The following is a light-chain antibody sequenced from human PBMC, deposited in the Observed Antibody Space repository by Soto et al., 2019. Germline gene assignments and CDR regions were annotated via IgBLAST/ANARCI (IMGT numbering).Light chain of an antibody. CDR2: SNN. Sequence: QSVLTQPPSASGTPGQRVTISCSGSNSNIGANAVNWYQHLSGTAPKLLIYSNNQRPSGVPDRFSGSKSGTSASLAISGLQSEDEADYYCAAWDDSLNGRYVFGTGTKVTVL. V-gene: IGLV1-44*01. J-gene: IGLJ1*01. CDR1: NSNIGANA. CDR3: AAWDDSLNGRYV.